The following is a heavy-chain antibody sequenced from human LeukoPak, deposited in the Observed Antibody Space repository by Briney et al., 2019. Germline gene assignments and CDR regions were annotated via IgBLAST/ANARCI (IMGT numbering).Heavy chain of an antibody. J-gene: IGHJ1*01. CDR3: ARQGSYHGPVQH. CDR1: GGSISSYY. Sequence: PSETLPLTCTVSGGSISSYYWSWIRQPAGKGLEWIGRIHTSGSTNYNPSLKSRATMSVDTSKNQFSLKLSSVTAADTAVYYCARQGSYHGPVQHWGQGALVTVSS. V-gene: IGHV4-4*07. CDR2: IHTSGST. D-gene: IGHD1-14*01.